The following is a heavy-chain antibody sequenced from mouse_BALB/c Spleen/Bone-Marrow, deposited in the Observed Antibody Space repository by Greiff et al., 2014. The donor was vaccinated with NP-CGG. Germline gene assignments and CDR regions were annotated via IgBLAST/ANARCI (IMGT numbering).Heavy chain of an antibody. V-gene: IGHV14-3*02. J-gene: IGHJ3*01. CDR2: IDPANGNT. Sequence: VQLQQSGAELVKLGASVKLSCTASGFNIKDTYMHWVKQRPEQGLEWIGRIDPANGNTKYDPKFQGKATITADTSSNTAYLQLSMLSSDDTAFYYGTIFLRYCVNAYWGQGTLVTVSA. CDR1: GFNIKDTY. D-gene: IGHD2-1*01. CDR3: TIFLRYCVNAY.